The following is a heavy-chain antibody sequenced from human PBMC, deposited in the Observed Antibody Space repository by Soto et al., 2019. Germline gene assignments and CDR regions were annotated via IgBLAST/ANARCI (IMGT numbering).Heavy chain of an antibody. J-gene: IGHJ4*02. CDR3: AKGKIGPMVRGVITIFDY. CDR2: ISGSGGST. V-gene: IGHV3-23*01. Sequence: EVQLLESGGGLVQPGGSLRLSCAASGFTFSSYAMSWVRQAPGKGLEWVSAISGSGGSTYYADSVKGRFTISRDNSKNTLYLQMNSLRAEDTAVYYCAKGKIGPMVRGVITIFDYWGQGTLVTVSS. CDR1: GFTFSSYA. D-gene: IGHD3-10*01.